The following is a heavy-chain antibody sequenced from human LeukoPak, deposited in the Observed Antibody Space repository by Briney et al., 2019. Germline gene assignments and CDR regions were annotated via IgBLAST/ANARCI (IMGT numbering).Heavy chain of an antibody. D-gene: IGHD1-26*01. CDR3: ARTRRGELVPSFDY. Sequence: SETLSPTCTVSGGSISRYYISWIRQPPGNGLDRSGYPYDSGSTNYNPSLKRRVTISVETSKNHLHRNLSPVTSADTAMYYCARTRRGELVPSFDYWGQGALVTVSS. J-gene: IGHJ4*02. CDR2: PYDSGST. CDR1: GGSISRYY. V-gene: IGHV4-59*01.